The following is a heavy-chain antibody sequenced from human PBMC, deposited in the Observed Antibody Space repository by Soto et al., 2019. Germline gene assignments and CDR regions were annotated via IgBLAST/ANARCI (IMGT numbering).Heavy chain of an antibody. V-gene: IGHV4-31*03. Sequence: QVQLQESGPGLVKPSQTLSLTCTVSGGSISSGGYYWSWIRQHPGKGLEWIGYIYYSGSTYYNPSLSRRVTISVDTSKNQCSLKLSSVTAAGTAVYYCARASSDWSDTGKHDYWGQGTLVTVSS. J-gene: IGHJ4*02. CDR3: ARASSDWSDTGKHDY. CDR2: IYYSGST. D-gene: IGHD3-9*01. CDR1: GGSISSGGYY.